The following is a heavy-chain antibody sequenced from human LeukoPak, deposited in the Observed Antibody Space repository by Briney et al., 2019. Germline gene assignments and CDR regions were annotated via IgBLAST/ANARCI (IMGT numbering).Heavy chain of an antibody. CDR2: INPIDGRT. CDR1: VDTFTTYY. V-gene: IGHV1-46*01. J-gene: IGHJ5*02. Sequence: ASLKVSCKASVDTFTTYYIHWVRQAPGQGLEWMGRINPIDGRTTYAQKFQGRVTLTRDMSTSTDYLELSSLRSEDTAVYYCARDNSVRDEAWWFNPWGQGTLVTVSS. CDR3: ARDNSVRDEAWWFNP. D-gene: IGHD5-24*01.